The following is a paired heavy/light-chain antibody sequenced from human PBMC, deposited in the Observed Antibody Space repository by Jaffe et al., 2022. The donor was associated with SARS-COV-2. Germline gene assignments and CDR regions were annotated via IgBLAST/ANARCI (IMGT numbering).Light chain of an antibody. V-gene: IGLV2-8*01. CDR2: EVV. CDR3: SSYAGRNMDVI. J-gene: IGLJ2*01. CDR1: GSDIGGHDY. Sequence: QSALTQPPSASGSPGQSVTISCTGTGSDIGGHDYVSWYQHHPGKAPKLLIYEVVKRPSGVPHRFSGSRSGDTASLTVAGLQAEDEADYYCSSYAGRNMDVIFGGGTKLTVL.
Heavy chain of an antibody. D-gene: IGHD6-13*01. V-gene: IGHV2-70*01. CDR1: GFSLNTRGMC. CDR2: IDWEDDT. CDR3: ARISRFTSGWYAYDF. J-gene: IGHJ4*02. Sequence: QVTLRESGPALVKPTQTLTLTCSFSGFSLNTRGMCVTWIRQSPGKALEWLALIDWEDDTYYSTSLKTRLTVSKDTSKDQVVLNMTNMAPADTATYYCARISRFTSGWYAYDFWGRGTLVSVSP.